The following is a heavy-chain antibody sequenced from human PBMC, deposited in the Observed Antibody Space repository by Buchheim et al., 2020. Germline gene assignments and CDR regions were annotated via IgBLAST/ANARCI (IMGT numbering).Heavy chain of an antibody. CDR3: ATLAMIVGSAFDP. CDR1: GGSISSYY. J-gene: IGHJ5*02. CDR2: IYYSGST. Sequence: QVQLQESGPGLVKPSETLSLTCTVSGGSISSYYWSWIRQPPGKRLEWIGYIYYSGSTNYNPSLKSRVTISVDTSKNQFSLKLSSVTAADTAVYYCATLAMIVGSAFDPWGQGTL. D-gene: IGHD3-22*01. V-gene: IGHV4-59*01.